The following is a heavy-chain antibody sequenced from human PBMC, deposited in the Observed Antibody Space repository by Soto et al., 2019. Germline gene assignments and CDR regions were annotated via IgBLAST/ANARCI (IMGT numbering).Heavy chain of an antibody. CDR3: ARGRKHIVVVTAIPGANWFDP. J-gene: IGHJ5*02. V-gene: IGHV4-31*03. CDR1: DGSIIGGGYF. CDR2: IYYSGST. Sequence: SQPMSLTCTVADGSIIGGGYFCSWNRQHPGKGLEWIGYIYYSGSTYYNPSLKSRVTISVGTSKNQFSLKLSSVTAADTAVYYCARGRKHIVVVTAIPGANWFDPWGQGTLVTVSS. D-gene: IGHD2-21*02.